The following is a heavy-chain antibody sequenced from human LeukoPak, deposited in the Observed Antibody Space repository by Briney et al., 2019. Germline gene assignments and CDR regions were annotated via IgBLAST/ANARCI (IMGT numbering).Heavy chain of an antibody. Sequence: GASVKVSCKSSGFTFTDEYIHWVRQAPGQGLEWMGWINPYSGAINYAQKFQGRVTMTRDTSITTAYMELSWLRSDDTAVYYCARDQEPRTELGYSMAVLGQGTTVTVSS. CDR1: GFTFTDEY. CDR3: ARDQEPRTELGYSMAV. J-gene: IGHJ6*02. D-gene: IGHD1-14*01. V-gene: IGHV1-2*02. CDR2: INPYSGAI.